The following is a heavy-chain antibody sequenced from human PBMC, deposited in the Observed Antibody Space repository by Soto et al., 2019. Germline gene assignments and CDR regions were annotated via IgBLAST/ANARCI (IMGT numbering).Heavy chain of an antibody. V-gene: IGHV3-74*01. CDR2: INSDGSST. J-gene: IGHJ4*02. D-gene: IGHD4-17*01. CDR3: AKSSYGGSYFDY. Sequence: GGSLRLSCAASGFTFSSYWMHWVRQAPGKGLAWVSRINSDGSSTSYADSVKGRFTISRDNAKNTLYLQLNSLRAEDTAVYYCAKSSYGGSYFDYWGQGTLVTVSS. CDR1: GFTFSSYW.